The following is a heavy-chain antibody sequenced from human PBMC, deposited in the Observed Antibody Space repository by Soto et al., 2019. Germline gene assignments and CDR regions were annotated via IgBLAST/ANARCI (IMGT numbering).Heavy chain of an antibody. CDR2: IKFDASEK. D-gene: IGHD3-10*01. J-gene: IGHJ4*01. V-gene: IGHV3-7*01. Sequence: ETLSLTCTVSGGSISSSSYYWGWIRQPPGKGLEWLGTIKFDASEKKYVDSVKGRFTMSRDNAKNSLYLQMDSLRADDTAVYYCARDSGYGSRSAVNHYLDYWGHGTLVTGSA. CDR1: GGSISSSSYY. CDR3: ARDSGYGSRSAVNHYLDY.